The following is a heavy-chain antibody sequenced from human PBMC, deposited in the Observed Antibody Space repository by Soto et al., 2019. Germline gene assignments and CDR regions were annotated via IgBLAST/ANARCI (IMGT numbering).Heavy chain of an antibody. D-gene: IGHD2-8*02. V-gene: IGHV3-74*01. CDR2: ISPDGSDV. J-gene: IGHJ4*02. Sequence: PWWSLRLSCSASVFPFTNYWMNWFRQTPGKGLMWVSRISPDGSDVGYADSVEGRFTVSRDNAKNTLYLQMHSLRAEDTAMYYCACWGHIVPVAPSDFDRWGQGTLVTVSS. CDR1: VFPFTNYW. CDR3: ACWGHIVPVAPSDFDR.